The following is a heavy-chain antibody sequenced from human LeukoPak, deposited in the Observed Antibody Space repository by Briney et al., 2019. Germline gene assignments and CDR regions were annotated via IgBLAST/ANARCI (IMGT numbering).Heavy chain of an antibody. CDR1: GYTFTSYG. Sequence: ASVKVSCKASGYTFTSYGISWVRQAPGQGLEWMGWISAYNGNTNYAQKLQGRVTMTTDTSTSTAYMELRSLRSDDTAVYYCARDETPLFYYYYYMDVWGKGTTVTVSS. CDR3: ARDETPLFYYYYYMDV. J-gene: IGHJ6*03. D-gene: IGHD2-15*01. V-gene: IGHV1-18*01. CDR2: ISAYNGNT.